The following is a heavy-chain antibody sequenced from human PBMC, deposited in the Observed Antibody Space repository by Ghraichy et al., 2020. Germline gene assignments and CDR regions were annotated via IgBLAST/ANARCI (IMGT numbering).Heavy chain of an antibody. CDR3: ARDLTYYDFWSGFRGANYYYYGMGV. V-gene: IGHV3-74*01. J-gene: IGHJ6*02. CDR2: INSDGSST. Sequence: GGSLRLSCAASGFTFSSYWMHWVRQAPGKGLVWVSRINSDGSSTSYADSVKGRFTISRDNAKNTLYLQMNSLRAEDTAVYYCARDLTYYDFWSGFRGANYYYYGMGVWGHGPTVTVSS. D-gene: IGHD3-3*01. CDR1: GFTFSSYW.